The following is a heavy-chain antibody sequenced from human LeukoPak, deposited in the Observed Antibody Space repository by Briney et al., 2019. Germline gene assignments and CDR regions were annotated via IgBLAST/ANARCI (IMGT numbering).Heavy chain of an antibody. Sequence: GGSLRLFCAASGFTFSNAWMSWVRQAPGKGLEWVVRIKSKTDGGTTDYAAPVKGRFTISRDDSKNTLYLQMNSLKTEDTAVYYCTTDRPSRLRYFDWLLTPDYWGQGTLVTVSS. V-gene: IGHV3-15*01. J-gene: IGHJ4*02. CDR2: IKSKTDGGTT. CDR1: GFTFSNAW. CDR3: TTDRPSRLRYFDWLLTPDY. D-gene: IGHD3-9*01.